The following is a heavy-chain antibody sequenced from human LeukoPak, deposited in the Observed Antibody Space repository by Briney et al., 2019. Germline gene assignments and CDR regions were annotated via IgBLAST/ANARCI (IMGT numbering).Heavy chain of an antibody. Sequence: PSETLSLTCAVYGGSLSNYYWSWIRQPPGKGLEWIGEINHSGSTNHNPSLKSRVTISIDTSKNQFSLKLTSVTAADTAVYYCAKVYSYGPKDDFWGQGTLVTVSS. CDR1: GGSLSNYY. CDR3: AKVYSYGPKDDF. D-gene: IGHD5-18*01. CDR2: INHSGST. J-gene: IGHJ4*02. V-gene: IGHV4-34*01.